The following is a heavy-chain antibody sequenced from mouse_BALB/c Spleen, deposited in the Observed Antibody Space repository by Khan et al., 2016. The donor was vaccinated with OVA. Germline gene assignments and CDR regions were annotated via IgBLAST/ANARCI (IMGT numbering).Heavy chain of an antibody. CDR2: ISSGGSYT. J-gene: IGHJ3*01. D-gene: IGHD1-1*01. CDR3: ARLAYYYNSEGFAY. V-gene: IGHV5-6*01. CDR1: GFTFSTYG. Sequence: EVELVESGGDLVKPGGSLKLSCAASGFTFSTYGMPWVRQTPDKRLEWVATISSGGSYTYYPDNVKGRFTISRDNAKNTLYLQMSSLKSEDTAMYYCARLAYYYNSEGFAYWGQGTLVTVSA.